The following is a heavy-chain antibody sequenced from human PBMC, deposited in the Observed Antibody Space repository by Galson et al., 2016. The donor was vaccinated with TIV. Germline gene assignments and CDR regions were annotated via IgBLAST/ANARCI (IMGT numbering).Heavy chain of an antibody. V-gene: IGHV2-70*11. CDR1: GFSLSANAMC. D-gene: IGHD1-26*01. Sequence: PALVKPTQTLTLTCSFSGFSLSANAMCVSWIRQPPGKALEWLARIDWVDDRYFSTLLRTRLTISKDTSKTQVVLTMTNMDPLDTATYYCARAAPRLVGPIDYWGQGILVSVSS. CDR3: ARAAPRLVGPIDY. J-gene: IGHJ4*02. CDR2: IDWVDDR.